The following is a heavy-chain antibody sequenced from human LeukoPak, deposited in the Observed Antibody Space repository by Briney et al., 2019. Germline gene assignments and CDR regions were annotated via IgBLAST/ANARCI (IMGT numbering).Heavy chain of an antibody. CDR3: TGSYYYEYFQH. J-gene: IGHJ1*01. V-gene: IGHV3-23*01. CDR2: ISGNGGST. D-gene: IGHD3-22*01. Sequence: GRSLRLSCAASGLTFSSYAMDWVRQAPGKGLEWVSVISGNGGSTYYADSVRGRFTTSRDNSKSTLCLQMNSLRAEDTALYYCTGSYYYEYFQHWGQGTLVTVSS. CDR1: GLTFSSYA.